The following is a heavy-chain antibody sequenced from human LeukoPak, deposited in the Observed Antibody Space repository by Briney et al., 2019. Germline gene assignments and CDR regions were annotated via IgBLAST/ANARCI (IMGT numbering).Heavy chain of an antibody. CDR1: GFTFSSYS. J-gene: IGHJ4*02. D-gene: IGHD1-26*01. CDR3: ARDLVGVTHHPDY. Sequence: GGSLRLSCAASGFTFSSYSMNWVRQAPGKGLEWVSSISSSSSYIYYADSVKGRFTISRDNAKNSLYLQMNSLRAEDTAVYYCARDLVGVTHHPDYWGQGTLVTVSS. V-gene: IGHV3-21*01. CDR2: ISSSSSYI.